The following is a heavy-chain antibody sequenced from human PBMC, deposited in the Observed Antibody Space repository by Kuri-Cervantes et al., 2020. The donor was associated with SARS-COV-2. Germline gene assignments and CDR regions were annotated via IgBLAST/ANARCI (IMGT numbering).Heavy chain of an antibody. V-gene: IGHV4-34*01. CDR1: GGSFSGYY. Sequence: ESLKISCAVYGGSFSGYYWSWIRQPPGKGLEWIGEINHSGSTNYNPSLKSRVTISVDTSKNQFSLKLSSVTAADTAVYYCARDLDSSGSPTDYGMDVWGQGTTVTVSS. CDR3: ARDLDSSGSPTDYGMDV. D-gene: IGHD3-22*01. J-gene: IGHJ6*02. CDR2: INHSGST.